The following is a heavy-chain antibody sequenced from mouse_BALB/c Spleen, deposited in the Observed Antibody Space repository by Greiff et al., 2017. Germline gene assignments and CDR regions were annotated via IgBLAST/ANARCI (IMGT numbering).Heavy chain of an antibody. J-gene: IGHJ2*01. CDR1: GFTFSNYW. V-gene: IGHV6-6*02. Sequence: EVKLVESGGGLVQPGGSMKLSCVASGFTFSNYWMNWVRQSPEKGLEWVAEIRLKSNNYATHYAESVKGRFTISRDDSKSSVYLQMNNLRAEDTGIYYCTREDFDDWGQGTTLTVSS. CDR2: IRLKSNNYAT. CDR3: TREDFDD.